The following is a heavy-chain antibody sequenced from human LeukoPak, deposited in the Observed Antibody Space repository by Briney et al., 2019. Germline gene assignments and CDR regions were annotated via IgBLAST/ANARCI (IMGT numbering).Heavy chain of an antibody. V-gene: IGHV3-33*08. J-gene: IGHJ4*02. CDR2: IWYDGSNK. CDR1: GFTFSNYG. D-gene: IGHD3-22*01. Sequence: GRSLRLSCVASGFTFSNYGMHWVRQAPGKGLEWVAVIWYDGSNKYYADSVKGRFTISRDNSKNTLYLEMNSLRAEDTAVYYCARDYYYDSSGYWDYYFDYWGQGTLVSVSS. CDR3: ARDYYYDSSGYWDYYFDY.